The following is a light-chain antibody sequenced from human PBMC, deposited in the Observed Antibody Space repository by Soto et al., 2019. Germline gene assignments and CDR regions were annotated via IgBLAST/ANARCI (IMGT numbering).Light chain of an antibody. V-gene: IGKV3D-20*01. Sequence: VLTQSPDTLSLSPGERATLSCGASQSIYDNHLAWYQQKPGLAPKLLVYDASNRAIGIPDRFSGSGSGTTFTPTISRLEPEDSAVYYYQQYGDSVFTFGGGTKVAIK. J-gene: IGKJ4*01. CDR2: DAS. CDR3: QQYGDSVFT. CDR1: QSIYDNH.